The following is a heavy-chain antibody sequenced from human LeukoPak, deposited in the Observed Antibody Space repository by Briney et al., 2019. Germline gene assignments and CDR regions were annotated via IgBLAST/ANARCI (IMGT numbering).Heavy chain of an antibody. V-gene: IGHV4-59*01. CDR2: IYFSGHT. CDR1: GTSIDDYY. D-gene: IGHD5-12*01. Sequence: SETLSLTCTVSGTSIDDYYWSWIRQPPGKRLEWIGYIYFSGHTNYSPPLKSRVTMSLDAPRDHFSLQLNSVTAADTAVYYCARGHGYSGHALAYWGQGILVTVSS. J-gene: IGHJ4*02. CDR3: ARGHGYSGHALAY.